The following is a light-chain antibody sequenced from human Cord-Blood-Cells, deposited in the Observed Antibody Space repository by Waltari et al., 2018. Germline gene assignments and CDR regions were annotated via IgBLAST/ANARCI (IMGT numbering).Light chain of an antibody. CDR2: GNN. CDR3: GTWDSSLSAVV. CDR1: SSNIGNNY. J-gene: IGLJ2*01. Sequence: QSVLTQPPSVSAAPGQKVTISCSGSSSNIGNNYVSWYQQLPGTAPKLLIYGNNKRPSGIPDRFSGSKSDTSATLGITGLQTGDEADYYCGTWDSSLSAVVFGGGTKLTVL. V-gene: IGLV1-51*01.